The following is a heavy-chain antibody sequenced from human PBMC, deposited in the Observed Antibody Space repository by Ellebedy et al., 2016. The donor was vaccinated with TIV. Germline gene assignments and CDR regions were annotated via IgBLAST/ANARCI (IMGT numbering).Heavy chain of an antibody. CDR2: MNPSGGST. CDR1: GYAFTGHY. J-gene: IGHJ4*02. V-gene: IGHV1-46*01. Sequence: ASVTVSCKASGYAFTGHYIHWVRQAPGQGLEWMGIMNPSGGSTTYAQKFQGRVTMTRDRSTSTVYMELSSLKSEGTAIYYCVRDVDSNTWSGYWGQGTLVTVSS. CDR3: VRDVDSNTWSGY. D-gene: IGHD6-13*01.